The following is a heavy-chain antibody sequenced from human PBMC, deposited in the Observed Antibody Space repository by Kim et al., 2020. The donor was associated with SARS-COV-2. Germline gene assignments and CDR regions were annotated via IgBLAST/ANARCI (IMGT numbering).Heavy chain of an antibody. J-gene: IGHJ5*02. Sequence: GGSLRLSCAASGFTFDDYAMHWVRQAPGKGLEWVSGISWNSGSIGYADSVKGRFTISRDNAKNSLYLQMNSLRAEDTALYYCAKNGDGWFDPSGQGTLVTVSS. CDR3: AKNGDGWFDP. CDR1: GFTFDDYA. CDR2: ISWNSGSI. D-gene: IGHD4-17*01. V-gene: IGHV3-9*01.